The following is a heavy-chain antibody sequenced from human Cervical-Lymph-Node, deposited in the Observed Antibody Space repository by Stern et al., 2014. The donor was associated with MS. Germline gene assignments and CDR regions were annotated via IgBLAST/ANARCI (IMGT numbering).Heavy chain of an antibody. CDR2: TYFRGEWYN. D-gene: IGHD1-26*01. CDR3: ARGWEVLDY. Sequence: QVQLVQSGPGLVKPSQILSLTCAISGDRVSSGTVAWNWIRQSTSRGLEWLGRTYFRGEWYNDYAVSVRRRISVNPDTSKNQFSLHLNSVTPEDTAVYYCARGWEVLDYWGQGTLVTVSS. V-gene: IGHV6-1*01. CDR1: GDRVSSGTVA. J-gene: IGHJ4*02.